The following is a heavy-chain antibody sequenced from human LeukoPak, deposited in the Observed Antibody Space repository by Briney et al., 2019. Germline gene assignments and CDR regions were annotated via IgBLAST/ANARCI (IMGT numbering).Heavy chain of an antibody. CDR1: GGSISSGGYS. D-gene: IGHD7-27*01. V-gene: IGHV4-61*02. CDR2: IYTSGST. J-gene: IGHJ3*02. Sequence: SETLSLTCTVSGGSISSGGYSWSWIRQPAGKGLEWIGRIYTSGSTNYSPSLKSRVTMSVDTSKNQFSLKLSSVTAADTAVYYCAREQNSNWGRMGAFDIWGQGTMVTVSS. CDR3: AREQNSNWGRMGAFDI.